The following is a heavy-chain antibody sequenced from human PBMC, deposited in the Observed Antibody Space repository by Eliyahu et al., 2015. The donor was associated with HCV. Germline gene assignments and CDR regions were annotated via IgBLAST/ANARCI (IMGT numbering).Heavy chain of an antibody. D-gene: IGHD1-26*01. Sequence: SYGMHWVRQAPGKGLEWVAVIWYDGSNKYYADSVKGRFTISRDNSKNTLYLQMNSLRAEDTAVYYCARVISGSSTPFDYWGQGTLVTVSS. CDR1: SYG. CDR3: ARVISGSSTPFDY. CDR2: IWYDGSNK. V-gene: IGHV3-33*01. J-gene: IGHJ4*02.